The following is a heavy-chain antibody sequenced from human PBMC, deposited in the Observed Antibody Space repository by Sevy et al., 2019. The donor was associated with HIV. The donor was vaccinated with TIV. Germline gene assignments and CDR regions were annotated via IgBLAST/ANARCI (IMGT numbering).Heavy chain of an antibody. D-gene: IGHD3-3*01. CDR1: GFTFRSYV. J-gene: IGHJ3*02. CDR2: ISGSGGRT. V-gene: IGHV3-23*01. CDR3: AKEEGKRFLGWGVAFDI. Sequence: GGSLRLSCAASGFTFRSYVMSWVRQAPGKGLEWVSGISGSGGRTYYADSVKGRFTISRDNSKNTVYLQMNSLRAEDTAVYYCAKEEGKRFLGWGVAFDIWGQGTMVTVSS.